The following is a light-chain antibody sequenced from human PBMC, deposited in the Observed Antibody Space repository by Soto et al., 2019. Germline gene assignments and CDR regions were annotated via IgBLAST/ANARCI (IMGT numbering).Light chain of an antibody. CDR1: SSIGYY. Sequence: EIVLTQSPATLSLSPGERATLSCRASSSIGYYLAWYQQKPGQAPRLLIYDAANRATGIPARFSGGGSGTDFTLTISSLAREDFAVYYCQHRSSWTLTFGQGTRLEIK. J-gene: IGKJ5*01. V-gene: IGKV3-11*01. CDR3: QHRSSWTLT. CDR2: DAA.